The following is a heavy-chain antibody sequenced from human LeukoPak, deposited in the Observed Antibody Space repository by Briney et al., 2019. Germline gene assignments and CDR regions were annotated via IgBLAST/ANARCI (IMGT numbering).Heavy chain of an antibody. CDR3: ASGGVAVSGSAIDY. D-gene: IGHD6-19*01. J-gene: IGHJ4*02. Sequence: ASVKVSCKASGGTFSDYVISWVRQAPGQGLERMGWINPKSGGTNFAQKFQGRVAMTRDTSISTAYMELSRLTSDDTAVYYCASGGVAVSGSAIDYWGQGTLVTVSS. V-gene: IGHV1-2*02. CDR1: GGTFSDYV. CDR2: INPKSGGT.